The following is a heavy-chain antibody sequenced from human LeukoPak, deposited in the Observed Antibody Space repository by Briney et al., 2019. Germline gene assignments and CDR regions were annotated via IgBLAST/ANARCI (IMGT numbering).Heavy chain of an antibody. V-gene: IGHV4-59*01. D-gene: IGHD1-26*01. CDR1: GGSISGYY. Sequence: SETLSLTCTVSGGSISGYYWGWIRQSPGKGLEWIGNIYSSGTTSYNPSLKSRVTISVDTFKNQFSLKLSSVTAADTAVYYCARGWDSGYNFYGMDVWGQGNTVTVSS. CDR3: ARGWDSGYNFYGMDV. J-gene: IGHJ6*02. CDR2: IYSSGTT.